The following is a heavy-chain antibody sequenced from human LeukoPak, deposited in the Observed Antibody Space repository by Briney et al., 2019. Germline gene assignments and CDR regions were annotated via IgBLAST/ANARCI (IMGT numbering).Heavy chain of an antibody. J-gene: IGHJ5*02. Sequence: GASVKVSCKASGGTFSSYAISWVRQAPGQGLEWMGGIIPIFGTANYAQKFQCRVTITADKSTSTAYMELSSLRSEDTAVYYCARAESHQDWLLGARYWFDPWGQGTLVTVSS. V-gene: IGHV1-69*06. CDR1: GGTFSSYA. CDR3: ARAESHQDWLLGARYWFDP. CDR2: IIPIFGTA. D-gene: IGHD3/OR15-3a*01.